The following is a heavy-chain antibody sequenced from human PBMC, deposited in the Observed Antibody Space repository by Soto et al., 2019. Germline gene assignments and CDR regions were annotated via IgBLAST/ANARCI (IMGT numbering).Heavy chain of an antibody. V-gene: IGHV1-18*01. Sequence: QVQLVQSGPAVKKPGASVQVSCKPSGYNFATSGISWVRQAPGQGLEWIGWISAYNGNTKSTQKFQDRVTMTTDTSTSTAYMELSSLRSDDTAMYYCARDLIVVSPAAYFDYWGQGTLVTVSS. CDR2: ISAYNGNT. CDR1: GYNFATSG. J-gene: IGHJ4*02. D-gene: IGHD2-2*01. CDR3: ARDLIVVSPAAYFDY.